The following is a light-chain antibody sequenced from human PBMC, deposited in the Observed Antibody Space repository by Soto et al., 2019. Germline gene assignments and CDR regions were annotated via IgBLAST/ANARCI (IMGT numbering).Light chain of an antibody. J-gene: IGKJ5*01. CDR3: QQYSSYSPIT. Sequence: AIRMTQSPSSLSASTGDRVTITCRASQGISSYLAWYQQKPGKAPKLLIYAASTLQSGVPSRFSGTGSGTEFTLTINGLQPDDFATYYCQQYSSYSPITFGQGTRLEIK. CDR2: AAS. CDR1: QGISSY. V-gene: IGKV1-8*01.